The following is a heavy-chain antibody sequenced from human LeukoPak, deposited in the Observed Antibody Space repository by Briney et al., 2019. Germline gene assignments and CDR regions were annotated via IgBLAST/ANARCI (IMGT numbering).Heavy chain of an antibody. CDR3: ARYFYGSGSYLNGAFDL. D-gene: IGHD3-10*01. V-gene: IGHV3-23*01. J-gene: IGHJ3*01. CDR2: ISGSDGSI. Sequence: GGSLRLSCAASGFTFSSYAMSWVRQAPGKGLEWVSCISGSDGSIDYADSVKGRFTISRDNAKNSLYLQMNSLRAKDTAVYYCARYFYGSGSYLNGAFDLWGQGKMVTVSS. CDR1: GFTFSSYA.